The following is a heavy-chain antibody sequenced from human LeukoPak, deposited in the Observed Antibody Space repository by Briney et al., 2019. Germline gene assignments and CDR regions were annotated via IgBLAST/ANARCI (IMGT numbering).Heavy chain of an antibody. J-gene: IGHJ3*02. CDR3: ARGGGDHAFDI. CDR2: IDNNGKDT. V-gene: IGHV3-74*01. CDR1: GFTFSSYW. D-gene: IGHD2-21*02. Sequence: GGSLRLSCAASGFTFSSYWMHWVRHSPEKGLVWVSRIDNNGKDTIYADSVKGRFTISRDNTRNTLHLQLGSLRVEDTAIYYCARGGGDHAFDIWGQGTMVTVSS.